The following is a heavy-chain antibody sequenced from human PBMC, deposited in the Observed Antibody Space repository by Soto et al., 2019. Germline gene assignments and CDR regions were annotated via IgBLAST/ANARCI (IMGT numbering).Heavy chain of an antibody. V-gene: IGHV1-3*01. D-gene: IGHD2-2*01. J-gene: IGHJ6*02. CDR2: INPGNGDT. CDR3: ARTDCSSTSCYNYYYYGMDV. Sequence: VAPVKALCKXPGHRLTKYGLHWVRPPPGKRVQWMGWINPGNGDTKYSQKFQGRVTITRDTSATTAYMELSSLRSEGSAVFYCARTDCSSTSCYNYYYYGMDVWGQGTTVTVSS. CDR1: GHRLTKYG.